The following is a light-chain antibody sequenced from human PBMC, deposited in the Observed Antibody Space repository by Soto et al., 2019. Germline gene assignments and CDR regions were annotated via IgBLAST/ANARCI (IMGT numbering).Light chain of an antibody. CDR2: GAS. CDR1: QSVSSSN. CDR3: QQRHMWPIT. V-gene: IGKV3D-20*02. J-gene: IGKJ5*01. Sequence: EIVLTQSAGTLSLSPGERATLSCRASQSVSSSNLAWYQQRPGQAPRLLIYGASRRATGIPPRFSGSGSGTDFTLTISSLEPEDSAVYYCQQRHMWPITFGQGTRLEIK.